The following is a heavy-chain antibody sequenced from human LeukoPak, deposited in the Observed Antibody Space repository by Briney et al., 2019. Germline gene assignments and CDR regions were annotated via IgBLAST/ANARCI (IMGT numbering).Heavy chain of an antibody. CDR1: GFTFSSYS. Sequence: GGSLRLSCAASGFTFSSYSMNWVRQAPGKGLEWVSSISSSSSYIYYADSVKGRFTISRDNAKNSLYLQMNSLRAEDTAVYYCARSLTDLLKGIDALDIWGQGTMVTVSS. CDR2: ISSSSSYI. V-gene: IGHV3-21*01. CDR3: ARSLTDLLKGIDALDI. D-gene: IGHD3-10*01. J-gene: IGHJ3*02.